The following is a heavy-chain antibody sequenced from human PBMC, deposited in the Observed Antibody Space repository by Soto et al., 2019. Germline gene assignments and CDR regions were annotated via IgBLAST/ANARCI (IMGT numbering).Heavy chain of an antibody. V-gene: IGHV1-69*12. J-gene: IGHJ2*01. CDR3: AQTLGLEVAGPGRFDL. Sequence: QVQLVQSGAEVKKYGSSVKVSCKASGGTFSRYAISWVRQAPGQGLEWMGGITPMFGTANYAQRFQGRATITAAESTSTAYMQLSSLGSDDTAVYYCAQTLGLEVAGPGRFDLWGRGTLVTVSS. D-gene: IGHD6-19*01. CDR2: ITPMFGTA. CDR1: GGTFSRYA.